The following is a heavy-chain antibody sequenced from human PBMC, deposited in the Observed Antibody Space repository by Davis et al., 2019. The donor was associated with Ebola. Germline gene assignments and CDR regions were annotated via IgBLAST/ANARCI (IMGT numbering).Heavy chain of an antibody. Sequence: PGGSLRLSCAASGFNFRSYGMHWVRQAPGKGLEWVAVISYDGSNKYYADSVKGRFTISGDNSKNTLYLQMNSLRAEDTAVYYCARDREQLVAGQLYYYYYGMDVWGQGTTVTVSS. CDR2: ISYDGSNK. V-gene: IGHV3-30*19. CDR3: ARDREQLVAGQLYYYYYGMDV. J-gene: IGHJ6*02. CDR1: GFNFRSYG. D-gene: IGHD6-6*01.